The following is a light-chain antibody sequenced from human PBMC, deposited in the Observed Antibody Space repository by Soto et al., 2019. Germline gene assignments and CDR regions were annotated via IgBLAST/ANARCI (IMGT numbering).Light chain of an antibody. V-gene: IGLV2-14*01. CDR2: EVS. CDR3: SSYTSSSTYVV. Sequence: QSALTQPASVSGSPGQSITISCTGTNSDVGGYNYVSWYQQHPGKAPKLMIYEVSTRPSGVSNRFSGSKSGNTASLTISGLQAEDEADYYCSSYTSSSTYVVFGGGTKVTVL. CDR1: NSDVGGYNY. J-gene: IGLJ2*01.